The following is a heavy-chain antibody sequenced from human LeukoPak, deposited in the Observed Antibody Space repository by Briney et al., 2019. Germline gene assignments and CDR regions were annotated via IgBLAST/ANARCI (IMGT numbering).Heavy chain of an antibody. CDR2: IIPIFGTA. CDR3: AREQGLDFWGSYHDY. J-gene: IGHJ4*02. CDR1: GGTFSSYA. D-gene: IGHD3-16*01. V-gene: IGHV1-69*01. Sequence: SVKVSCXASGGTFSSYAISWVRQAPGQGLEWMGGIIPIFGTANYAQKFQGRVTITADESTSTAYMELGSLRSEDTAVYYCAREQGLDFWGSYHDYWGQGTLVTVSS.